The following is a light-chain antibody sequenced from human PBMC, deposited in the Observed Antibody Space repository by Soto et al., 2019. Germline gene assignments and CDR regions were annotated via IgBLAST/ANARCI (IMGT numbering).Light chain of an antibody. J-gene: IGKJ2*01. CDR2: EAS. V-gene: IGKV3-11*01. Sequence: EIVLTQSPATLSLSPGERATLSCRASQSVGTYLACYQHKPGQAPRLLIYEASNRATGIPARFSGSGSGTDFTLTITSLEPEDFAVYFCQQRSNGPSYTFGQGTKLEIK. CDR3: QQRSNGPSYT. CDR1: QSVGTY.